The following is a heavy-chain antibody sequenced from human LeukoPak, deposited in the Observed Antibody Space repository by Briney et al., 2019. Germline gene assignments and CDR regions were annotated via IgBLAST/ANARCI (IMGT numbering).Heavy chain of an antibody. J-gene: IGHJ4*02. Sequence: GGSLRLSCAVSGFTFSTYAMHWVRQAPGKRLEGVAAISYDGSLNYYADSVKGRFTISRDNSKNTLYLQMNSLRAEDTAVYYCARDTINYDILTGFRYWGQGTLVTVSS. CDR2: ISYDGSLN. V-gene: IGHV3-30*03. CDR1: GFTFSTYA. D-gene: IGHD3-9*01. CDR3: ARDTINYDILTGFRY.